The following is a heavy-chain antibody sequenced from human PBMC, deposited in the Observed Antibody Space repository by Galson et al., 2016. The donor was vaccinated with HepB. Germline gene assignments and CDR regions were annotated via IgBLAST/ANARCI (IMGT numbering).Heavy chain of an antibody. CDR3: ARGIGEATALPHCFDY. CDR1: GFSFNFHS. CDR2: ISGSGTTI. D-gene: IGHD2-21*02. V-gene: IGHV3-48*04. J-gene: IGHJ4*02. Sequence: SLRLSCAASGFSFNFHSMSWVRQAPGKGLEWISYISGSGTTILYADSVRGRITISRDNGRKSVYLQMKSLRAEDTAVYYCARGIGEATALPHCFDYWGRGSLVTVSS.